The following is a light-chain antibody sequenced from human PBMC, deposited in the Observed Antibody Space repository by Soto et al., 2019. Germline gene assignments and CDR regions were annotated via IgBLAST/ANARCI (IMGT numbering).Light chain of an antibody. J-gene: IGLJ2*01. CDR1: SSNIGNNY. V-gene: IGLV1-51*01. CDR3: ATWDGSLPGEV. CDR2: DNN. Sequence: QSVLTQPRSVSGSPGQSVTISCTGSSSNIGNNYVSWYQQLPGTAPKLLIYDNNKRPSGIPDRFSGSKSGTSGTLDITGLQTGDEADYYCATWDGSLPGEVFGGGTKLTVL.